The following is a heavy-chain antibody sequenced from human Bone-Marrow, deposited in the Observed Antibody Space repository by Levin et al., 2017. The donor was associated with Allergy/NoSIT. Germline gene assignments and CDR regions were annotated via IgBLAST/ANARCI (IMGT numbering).Heavy chain of an antibody. J-gene: IGHJ3*01. CDR1: GASISSYP. CDR3: ARTRMYSTVDAFDV. V-gene: IGHV4-59*01. CDR2: NYHSGST. Sequence: PSETLSLTCTVSGASISSYPWNWVRQPPGKGLEWIAYNYHSGSTNYNPSLKSRVTISVDTSKDQLSLKLSSVTAADTAVYYCARTRMYSTVDAFDVWGQGTMVTVSS. D-gene: IGHD2-21*01.